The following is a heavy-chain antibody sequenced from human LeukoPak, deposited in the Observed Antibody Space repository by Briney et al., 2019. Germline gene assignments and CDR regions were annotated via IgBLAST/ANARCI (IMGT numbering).Heavy chain of an antibody. CDR2: INPNSGGT. D-gene: IGHD3-22*01. J-gene: IGHJ5*02. Sequence: ASVKVSCKASGYTFTGYYMHWVRQAPGQGLEWMGRINPNSGGTNYAQKFQGRVTMTRDTSISTAYMELSRLRSDDTAVYYCASQTSYYYDSSGSYNWFDPWGQGTPVTVSS. CDR1: GYTFTGYY. CDR3: ASQTSYYYDSSGSYNWFDP. V-gene: IGHV1-2*06.